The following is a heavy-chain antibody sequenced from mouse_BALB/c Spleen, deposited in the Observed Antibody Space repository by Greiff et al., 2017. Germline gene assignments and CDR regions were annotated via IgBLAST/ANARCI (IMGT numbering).Heavy chain of an antibody. Sequence: EVQLQQSGAELVKPGASVKLSCTASGFNIKDTYMHWVKQRPEQGLEWIGRIDPANGNTKYDPKFQGKATITADTSSNTAYLQLSSLTSEDTAVYYGARRVRLDYWGQGTTLTVSS. D-gene: IGHD2-14*01. CDR3: ARRVRLDY. J-gene: IGHJ2*01. V-gene: IGHV14-3*02. CDR1: GFNIKDTY. CDR2: IDPANGNT.